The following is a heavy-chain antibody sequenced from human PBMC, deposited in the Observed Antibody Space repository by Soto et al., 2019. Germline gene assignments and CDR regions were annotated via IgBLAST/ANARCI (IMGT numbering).Heavy chain of an antibody. CDR1: GGSISSSNW. CDR3: ARDVNYYASSGYYLGGSFDP. D-gene: IGHD3-22*01. Sequence: QVQLQESGPGLVKPSGTLSLTCAVSGGSISSSNWWSWVRQAPGKGLEWIWEIYHSGSTNYNPYLKSRVTMSVAKSKNQVSLQLSSVTAADTAVYYCARDVNYYASSGYYLGGSFDPWGQGTLVTVSS. V-gene: IGHV4-4*02. CDR2: IYHSGST. J-gene: IGHJ5*02.